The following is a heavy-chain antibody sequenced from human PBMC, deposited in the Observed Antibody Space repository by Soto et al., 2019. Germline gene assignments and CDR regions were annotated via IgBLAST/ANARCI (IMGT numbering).Heavy chain of an antibody. D-gene: IGHD2-21*02. CDR3: AKDRFHVVVTVRIFDP. V-gene: IGHV3-23*01. CDR2: ISGSGGSA. Sequence: GGSLRLSCAASGFTFSSYAMSWVRQAPGKGLEWVSTISGSGGSADYADSVKGRFTISRDNPQNTLYLEMNSLRAEDTAIYYCAKDRFHVVVTVRIFDPWGQGTLVTVSS. CDR1: GFTFSSYA. J-gene: IGHJ5*02.